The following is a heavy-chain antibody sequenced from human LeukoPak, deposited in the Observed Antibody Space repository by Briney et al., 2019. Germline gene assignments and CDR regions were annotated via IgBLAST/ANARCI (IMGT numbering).Heavy chain of an antibody. V-gene: IGHV3-48*03. J-gene: IGHJ4*02. D-gene: IGHD5-12*01. Sequence: GGSLRLSCAASGFTFSSYEMNWVRQAPGKGLEWVSYISSSGSTIYYADSVKGRFTISRDNAKNSLYLQMNSLRAEDTAVYYCARFKLSSGYDPFDYWGQGTPVTVSS. CDR2: ISSSGSTI. CDR3: ARFKLSSGYDPFDY. CDR1: GFTFSSYE.